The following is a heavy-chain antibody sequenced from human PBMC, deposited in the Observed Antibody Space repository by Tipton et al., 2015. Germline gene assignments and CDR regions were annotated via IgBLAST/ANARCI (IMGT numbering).Heavy chain of an antibody. D-gene: IGHD1-7*01. CDR1: GFTFSDYY. V-gene: IGHV3-11*01. J-gene: IGHJ4*02. CDR2: IRSSGSDI. Sequence: SLRLSCAASGFTFSDYYMSWIRQAPGKGLEWVSYIRSSGSDIYYADTVKGRLTISRDNAKNSLYLHMNSLRPEDTAVYYCARDRYNWNYSFYYWGQGTLVTVSS. CDR3: ARDRYNWNYSFYY.